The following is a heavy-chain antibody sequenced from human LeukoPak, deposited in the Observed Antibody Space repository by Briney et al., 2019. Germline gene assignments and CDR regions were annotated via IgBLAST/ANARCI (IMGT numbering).Heavy chain of an antibody. V-gene: IGHV1-8*01. CDR2: MNPDTGNT. CDR1: GYTFTGHH. J-gene: IGHJ4*02. Sequence: ASVKVSCKASGYTFTGHHINWVRQAAGQGLEWMGWMNPDTGNTAYAQKFQARVTMAWDTSISTAYMELGSLRSEDTAVYYCARGRPTNLGGIYWGQGTLVTVSS. CDR3: ARGRPTNLGGIY. D-gene: IGHD7-27*01.